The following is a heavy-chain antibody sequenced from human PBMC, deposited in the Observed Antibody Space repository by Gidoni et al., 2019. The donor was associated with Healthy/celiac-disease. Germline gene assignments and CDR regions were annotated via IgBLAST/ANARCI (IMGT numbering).Heavy chain of an antibody. CDR2: KKQDGSEK. D-gene: IGHD6-13*01. Sequence: EVQLVASGGGLVQPGGSLRLSCAASGFTFSSYWMRWVSQAPGKGLEWGANKKQDGSEKYYVDSVKGRFTISRDNAKNSLYLQMNSLRAEDTAVYYCASEQPTYSSSWYLDGMDVWGQGTTVTVSS. CDR1: GFTFSSYW. CDR3: ASEQPTYSSSWYLDGMDV. J-gene: IGHJ6*02. V-gene: IGHV3-7*01.